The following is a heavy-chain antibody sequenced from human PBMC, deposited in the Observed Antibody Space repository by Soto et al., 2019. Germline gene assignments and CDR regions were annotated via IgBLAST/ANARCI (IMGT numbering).Heavy chain of an antibody. V-gene: IGHV3-30*18. CDR1: GFTFSSYG. J-gene: IGHJ4*02. CDR3: AKEGGLRGRYYISSSYYSEC. Sequence: QVQLVESGGGVVQPGRSLRLSCVASGFTFSSYGMHWVRQAPGKGLEWVAIISYDGSNTYYADSVKGRFTISRDNSKNTLYLQMNSLRAENTSVYYCAKEGGLRGRYYISSSYYSECWAQGTLVTVSS. D-gene: IGHD3-10*01. CDR2: ISYDGSNT.